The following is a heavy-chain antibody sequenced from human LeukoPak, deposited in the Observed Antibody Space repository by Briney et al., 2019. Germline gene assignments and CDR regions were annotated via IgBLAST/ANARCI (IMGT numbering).Heavy chain of an antibody. J-gene: IGHJ4*02. CDR2: IRYDGSNK. Sequence: AGGSLRLSCAASGFTFSSYGMHWVRQAPGKGLEWVAFIRYDGSNKYYPDSVKGRFTISRDNSKNTLYLQMNSLRAEDTAVYYCARGQFRLGYYGSSGFDYWGQGTLVTVSS. CDR3: ARGQFRLGYYGSSGFDY. D-gene: IGHD3-22*01. CDR1: GFTFSSYG. V-gene: IGHV3-30*02.